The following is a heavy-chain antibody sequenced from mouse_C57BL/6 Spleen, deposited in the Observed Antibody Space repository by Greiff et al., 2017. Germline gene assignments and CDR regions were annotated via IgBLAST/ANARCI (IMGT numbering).Heavy chain of an antibody. J-gene: IGHJ2*01. Sequence: VQLQQSGPELVKPGASVKMSCKASGYTFTDYNMHWVKQSHGKSLEWIGYLNPNNGGTSYNQKFKGKATLTVNKSSSTAYMELRSLTSEDSAVYYCARGSFDGYYGYWGQGTTLTVSA. D-gene: IGHD2-3*01. CDR2: LNPNNGGT. V-gene: IGHV1-22*01. CDR1: GYTFTDYN. CDR3: ARGSFDGYYGY.